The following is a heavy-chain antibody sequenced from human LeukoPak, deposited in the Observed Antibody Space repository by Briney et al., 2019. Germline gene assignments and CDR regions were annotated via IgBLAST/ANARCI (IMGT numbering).Heavy chain of an antibody. J-gene: IGHJ4*02. CDR2: ISSSSIYI. D-gene: IGHD3-9*01. CDR3: ARDPRPFNDIPEGYFDY. CDR1: GFTFSNAW. V-gene: IGHV3-21*01. Sequence: GGSLRLSCVASGFTFSNAWMSWVRQAPGKGLEWVSYISSSSIYIYYADSMKGRFTISRDNAKNSLYLQMNSLRAEDTAVYYCARDPRPFNDIPEGYFDYWGQGTLVTVSS.